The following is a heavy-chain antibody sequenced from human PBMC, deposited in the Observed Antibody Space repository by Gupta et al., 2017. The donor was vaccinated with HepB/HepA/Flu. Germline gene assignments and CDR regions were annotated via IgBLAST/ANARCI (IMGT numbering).Heavy chain of an antibody. CDR3: TSLVGADGAPPSDY. D-gene: IGHD1-26*01. V-gene: IGHV3-73*01. J-gene: IGHJ4*02. Sequence: EVXLVESGGGLVQPGGSLNLXXXXSGXTXXXXXXXXXXXASGKGREWVGRIRSKANSYATAYAASVKGRFTISRDDSKNTAYLQMNSLKTEDTAVYYCTSLVGADGAPPSDYWGQGTLVTVSS. CDR1: GXTXXXXX. CDR2: IRSKANSYAT.